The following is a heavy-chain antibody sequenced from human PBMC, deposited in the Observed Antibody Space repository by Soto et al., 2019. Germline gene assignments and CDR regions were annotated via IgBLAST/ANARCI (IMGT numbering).Heavy chain of an antibody. D-gene: IGHD1-7*01. Sequence: SETLSLTCTVSGGSISSYYWSWIRQPPGKGLEWIGYIYYSGSTNYNPSLKSRVTISVDTSKNQFSLKLSSVTAADTAVYYCARQTGTTRWDYWGQGTLVTVSS. CDR2: IYYSGST. CDR1: GGSISSYY. V-gene: IGHV4-59*01. CDR3: ARQTGTTRWDY. J-gene: IGHJ4*02.